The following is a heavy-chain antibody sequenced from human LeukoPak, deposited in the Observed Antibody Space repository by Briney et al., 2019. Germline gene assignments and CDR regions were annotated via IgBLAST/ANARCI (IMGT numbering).Heavy chain of an antibody. D-gene: IGHD2-15*01. CDR1: GFTFSSYE. CDR3: ARDGTHYCSGGSCYLS. Sequence: GGSLRLSCAASGFTFSSYEMNWVRQAPGKGLEWVSYISSSGSTIYYADSVKGRFTISRDNAKNSLYLQMNSLRAEDTAVYYCARDGTHYCSGGSCYLSWGQGTLVTVSS. V-gene: IGHV3-48*03. CDR2: ISSSGSTI. J-gene: IGHJ5*02.